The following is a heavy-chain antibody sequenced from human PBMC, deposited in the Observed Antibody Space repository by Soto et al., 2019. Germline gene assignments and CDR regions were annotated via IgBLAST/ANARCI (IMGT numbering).Heavy chain of an antibody. CDR2: IFTGGST. V-gene: IGHV4-31*03. CDR3: SRFRIPDEAFDI. CDR1: GGSIRSGGYY. D-gene: IGHD3-16*01. J-gene: IGHJ3*02. Sequence: QVQLQESGPGLVKPSQTLSLTCTVSGGSIRSGGYYWSWIRQHPGQGLEWIGYIFTGGSTYYSPSLQSRVAISIDTSKNQFSLKLTSVTAADTAVYYCSRFRIPDEAFDIWGLGTMVTVSS.